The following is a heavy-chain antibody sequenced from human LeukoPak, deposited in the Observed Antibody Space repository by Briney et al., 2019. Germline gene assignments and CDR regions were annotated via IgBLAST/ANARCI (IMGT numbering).Heavy chain of an antibody. V-gene: IGHV4-34*01. D-gene: IGHD2-15*01. Sequence: SETLSLTCAVYGGSFSGYYWSWIRQPPGKGLEWIGEINHSGSTNYNPSLKSRVTISVDTSKNQFSLELSSVTTADTAVYYCARGRLLRWFDPWGQGTLVTVSS. CDR2: INHSGST. CDR3: ARGRLLRWFDP. CDR1: GGSFSGYY. J-gene: IGHJ5*02.